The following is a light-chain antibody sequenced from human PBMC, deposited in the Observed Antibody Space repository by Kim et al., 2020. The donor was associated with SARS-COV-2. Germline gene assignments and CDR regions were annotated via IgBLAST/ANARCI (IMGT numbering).Light chain of an antibody. J-gene: IGLJ2*01. V-gene: IGLV3-1*01. CDR1: KLGDKY. CDR2: QDT. Sequence: SYELTQPPSVSVSPGQTASITCSGDKLGDKYACWYQQRPGQSPVLVIYQDTKRPSGIPERFSGSNSGNTATLTIGGTQAMDEADYYCQAWDSSTVVFGGGTQLTV. CDR3: QAWDSSTVV.